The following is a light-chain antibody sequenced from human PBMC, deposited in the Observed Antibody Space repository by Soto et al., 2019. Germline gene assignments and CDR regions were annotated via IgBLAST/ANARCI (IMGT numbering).Light chain of an antibody. J-gene: IGKJ1*01. Sequence: IQLTQSPSFLSASVGDRVTITCRASQGISSYLAWYQQKPGKAPKLLIYAASTLQSGVPSRFSGSGSGTDFTLTISCLQSEDFATYYCQQYYSYPWTFGQGTKVDIK. CDR2: AAS. CDR1: QGISSY. CDR3: QQYYSYPWT. V-gene: IGKV1-8*01.